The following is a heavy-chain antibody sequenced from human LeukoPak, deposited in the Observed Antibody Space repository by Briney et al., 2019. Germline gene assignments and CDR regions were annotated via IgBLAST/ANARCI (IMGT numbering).Heavy chain of an antibody. Sequence: ASVKVSCKASGYTFTDYYIHWVRQAPGQGLEWMGWINPKSGGTHYAQKFQGRVTMTRDTSISPAYMELGRLTSDDTAVYYCARDPSGSCSGGTCYVNWFDPWGQGTLVTVSS. CDR2: INPKSGGT. CDR3: ARDPSGSCSGGTCYVNWFDP. V-gene: IGHV1-2*02. CDR1: GYTFTDYY. D-gene: IGHD2-15*01. J-gene: IGHJ5*02.